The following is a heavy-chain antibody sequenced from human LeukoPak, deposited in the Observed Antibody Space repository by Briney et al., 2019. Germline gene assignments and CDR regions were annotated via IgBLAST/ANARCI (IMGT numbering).Heavy chain of an antibody. CDR3: ASSVFSGYDY. Sequence: GGSLRLSCAASGFTVSSHYMSWVRQAPGRGLEWVSVIYSGGSIYYADSVKGRFTISRDNSRNTLYLQMNSLRAEDTAVYYCASSVFSGYDYWGQGTLVTVSS. CDR2: IYSGGSI. J-gene: IGHJ4*02. D-gene: IGHD6-25*01. CDR1: GFTVSSHY. V-gene: IGHV3-66*01.